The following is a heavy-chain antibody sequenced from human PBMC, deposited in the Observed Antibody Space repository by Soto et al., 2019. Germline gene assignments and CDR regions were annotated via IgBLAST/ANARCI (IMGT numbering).Heavy chain of an antibody. CDR3: ARDSGYYYGPPDAFDI. D-gene: IGHD3-10*01. CDR1: GYTFTSYG. J-gene: IGHJ3*02. CDR2: ISAYNGNT. Sequence: ASVKVSCKASGYTFTSYGMSWVRQAPGQGLEWMGWISAYNGNTNYAQKLQGRVTMTTDTSTSTAYMELRSLRSDDTAVYYCARDSGYYYGPPDAFDIWGQGTMVTVSS. V-gene: IGHV1-18*01.